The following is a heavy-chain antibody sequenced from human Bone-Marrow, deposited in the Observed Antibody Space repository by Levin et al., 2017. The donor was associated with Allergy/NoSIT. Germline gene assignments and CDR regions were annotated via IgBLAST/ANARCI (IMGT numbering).Heavy chain of an antibody. CDR1: GDSINNTNHY. CDR2: MFAGGAA. J-gene: IGHJ5*02. V-gene: IGHV4-61*02. Sequence: SETLSLTCTVSGDSINNTNHYWSWIRQPAGKGLEWIGRMFAGGAATYNRALGSRGTISIDPSKNQFSLKLTSVTAADTAVYYCASDKTVNSWHTGWFDPWGQGTLVTVSS. CDR3: ASDKTVNSWHTGWFDP. D-gene: IGHD6-13*01.